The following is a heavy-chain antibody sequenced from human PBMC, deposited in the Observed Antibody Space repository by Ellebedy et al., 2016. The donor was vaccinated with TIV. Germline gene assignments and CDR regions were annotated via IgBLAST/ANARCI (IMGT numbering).Heavy chain of an antibody. CDR1: GFSFITDA. J-gene: IGHJ3*02. Sequence: GGSLRLSCAASGFSFITDAMSWVRQAPGQGLEWVSTISASGGATYYPDSVKGRFTISRDNSKNTLYLQVNNVRGEDTAVYYCARGSGAAAFDIWGPGTMVSVSS. V-gene: IGHV3-23*01. CDR3: ARGSGAAAFDI. CDR2: ISASGGAT. D-gene: IGHD3-10*01.